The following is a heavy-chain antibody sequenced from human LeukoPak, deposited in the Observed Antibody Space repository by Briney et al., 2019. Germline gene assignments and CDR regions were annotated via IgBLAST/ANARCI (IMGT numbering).Heavy chain of an antibody. CDR2: INHSGST. V-gene: IGHV4-38-2*02. Sequence: SETLSLTCTVSGYSISSGYYWSWIRQPPRKGLEWIGEINHSGSTNYNPSLKSRVTISVDTSKNQFSLKLSSVTAADTAVYYCARVRGNSRYFQHWGQGTLVTVSS. D-gene: IGHD4-23*01. J-gene: IGHJ1*01. CDR3: ARVRGNSRYFQH. CDR1: GYSISSGYY.